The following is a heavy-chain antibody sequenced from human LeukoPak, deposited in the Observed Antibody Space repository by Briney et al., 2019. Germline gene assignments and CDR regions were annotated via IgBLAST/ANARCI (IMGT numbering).Heavy chain of an antibody. Sequence: PGGSLRLSCAASGFTFSSYAMHWVRQAPGKGPEWVAIISYDGRNKYYADSVKGRFTIYRDDSKNKLYVQMNSLIAEDTAVYYCARGPRTGTAFYYYGMDVWGQGTTVTVSS. CDR3: ARGPRTGTAFYYYGMDV. CDR1: GFTFSSYA. D-gene: IGHD1-7*01. V-gene: IGHV3-30*04. CDR2: ISYDGRNK. J-gene: IGHJ6*02.